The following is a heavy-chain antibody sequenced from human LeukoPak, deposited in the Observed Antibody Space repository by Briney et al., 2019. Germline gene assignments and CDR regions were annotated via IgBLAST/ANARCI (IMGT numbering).Heavy chain of an antibody. CDR2: INHSGST. D-gene: IGHD5-12*01. CDR3: AGEGWLRVFDY. Sequence: SETLSLTCAVYGGSFSGYYWSWIRQPPGKGLEWIGEINHSGSTNYNPSLKSRVTISVDTSKNQFSLKLSSVTAADTAVYYCAGEGWLRVFDYWGQGTLVTVSS. V-gene: IGHV4-34*01. J-gene: IGHJ4*02. CDR1: GGSFSGYY.